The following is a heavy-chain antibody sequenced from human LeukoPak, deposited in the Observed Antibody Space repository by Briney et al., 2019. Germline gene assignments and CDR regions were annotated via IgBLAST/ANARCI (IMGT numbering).Heavy chain of an antibody. CDR3: ARGYSYGYSWFDP. J-gene: IGHJ5*02. V-gene: IGHV4-34*01. CDR1: GGSFSGYY. CDR2: INHSGST. Sequence: NPSETLSLTCAVYGGSFSGYYWSWIRQPPGKGLEWIGEINHSGSTNYNPSLKSRVTISVGTSKNQFSLKLSSVTAADTAVYYCARGYSYGYSWFDPWGQGTLVTVSS. D-gene: IGHD5-18*01.